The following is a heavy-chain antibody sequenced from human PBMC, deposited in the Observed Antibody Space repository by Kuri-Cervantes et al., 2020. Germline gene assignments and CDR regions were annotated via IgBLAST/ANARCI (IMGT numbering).Heavy chain of an antibody. V-gene: IGHV4-34*01. CDR1: GGSFNDHS. D-gene: IGHD4-23*01. J-gene: IGHJ2*01. CDR2: MYHSGST. CDR3: AIGADYGGNPRRSWYFDL. Sequence: SETLSLTCAVYGGSFNDHSWSWIRQPPGKGLEWIGEMYHSGSTNYNPSLMGRVTMSIDTSNNQFSLKLNSVTAADTAVYYCAIGADYGGNPRRSWYFDLWGRGTLVTVSS.